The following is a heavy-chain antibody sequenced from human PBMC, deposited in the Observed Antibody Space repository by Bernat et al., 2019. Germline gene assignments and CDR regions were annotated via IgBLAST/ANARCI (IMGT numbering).Heavy chain of an antibody. J-gene: IGHJ5*02. CDR3: AASGGGRNWFDP. Sequence: QVQLVQSGAEVKKPGSSVKVSCKASGGTFSSYAISWVRQAPGQGLAWMGRIIPILGIANYARKFQGRVTITANKSTSTAYMELSSLRSEDTAVYYCAASGGGRNWFDPWGQGTLVTVSS. CDR1: GGTFSSYA. D-gene: IGHD2-15*01. CDR2: IIPILGIA. V-gene: IGHV1-69*04.